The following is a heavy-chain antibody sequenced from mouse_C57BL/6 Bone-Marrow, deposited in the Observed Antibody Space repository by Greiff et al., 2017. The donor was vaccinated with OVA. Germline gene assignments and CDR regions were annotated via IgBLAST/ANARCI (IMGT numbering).Heavy chain of an antibody. V-gene: IGHV14-4*01. Sequence: EVQLQESGAELVRPGASVKLSCTASGFNIKDDYMHWVKQRPEQGLEWIGWIDPENGDTEYASKFQGKATITADTSSNTAYLQLSSLTSEDTAVYYCTTEALCFFDYWGQGTTLTVSS. J-gene: IGHJ2*01. CDR3: TTEALCFFDY. CDR2: IDPENGDT. CDR1: GFNIKDDY.